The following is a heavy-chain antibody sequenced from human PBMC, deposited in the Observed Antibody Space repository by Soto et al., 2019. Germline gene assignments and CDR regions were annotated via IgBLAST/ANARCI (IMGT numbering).Heavy chain of an antibody. D-gene: IGHD5-18*01. Sequence: AGESLKISCKGSGYSFTSYWISWVRQMPGKGLEWMGRIDPSDSYTNYSPSFQGHVTISADKSISTAYLQWSSLKASDTAMYYCARHEADGYSYGYYYYYGMDVWGQGTTVTVSS. V-gene: IGHV5-10-1*01. CDR2: IDPSDSYT. J-gene: IGHJ6*02. CDR1: GYSFTSYW. CDR3: ARHEADGYSYGYYYYYGMDV.